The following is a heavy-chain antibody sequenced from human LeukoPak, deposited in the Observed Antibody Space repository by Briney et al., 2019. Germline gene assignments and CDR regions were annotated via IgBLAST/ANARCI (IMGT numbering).Heavy chain of an antibody. CDR1: GYTFSVYY. V-gene: IGHV1-2*02. Sequence: ASVKVSCKASGYTFSVYYIHWMRQAPEQGLEWMGWIVPNSGGTNYAQKFQGRVTMTRDTSISTAYMELSSLRSDDTAVYLCARGILMTGNYGAFDIWGQGTTVTVSS. J-gene: IGHJ3*02. D-gene: IGHD2-8*01. CDR3: ARGILMTGNYGAFDI. CDR2: IVPNSGGT.